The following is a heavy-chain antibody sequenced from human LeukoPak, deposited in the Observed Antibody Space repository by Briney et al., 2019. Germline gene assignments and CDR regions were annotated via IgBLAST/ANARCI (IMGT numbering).Heavy chain of an antibody. CDR2: INHSGST. D-gene: IGHD3-22*01. CDR3: ARSPDRNGYYRPFDY. V-gene: IGHV4-34*01. CDR1: GGSFSGYY. Sequence: TSETLSLTCAVYGGSFSGYYWSWIRQPPGKGLEWIGEINHSGSTNYNPSLKSRVTISVDTSKNQFSLKLSSVTAADTAVYYCARSPDRNGYYRPFDYWGQGTLVTVSS. J-gene: IGHJ4*02.